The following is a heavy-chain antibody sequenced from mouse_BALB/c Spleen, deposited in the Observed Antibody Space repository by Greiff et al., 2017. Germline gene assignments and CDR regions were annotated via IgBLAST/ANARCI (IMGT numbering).Heavy chain of an antibody. J-gene: IGHJ4*01. CDR1: GYAFSSSW. CDR2: IYPGDGDT. D-gene: IGHD2-10*02. CDR3: ARQGYGNSYAMDY. V-gene: IGHV1-82*01. Sequence: QVQLQQSGPELVKPGASVKISCKASGYAFSSSWMNWVKQRPGQGLEWIGRIYPGDGDTNYNGKFKGKATLTADKSSSTAYMQLSSLTSVDSAVYFCARQGYGNSYAMDYWGQGTSVTVSS.